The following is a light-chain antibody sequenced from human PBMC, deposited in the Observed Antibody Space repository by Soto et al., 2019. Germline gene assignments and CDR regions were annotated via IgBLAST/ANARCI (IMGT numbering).Light chain of an antibody. CDR1: SSDVGGYNY. CDR2: DVS. CDR3: SSYTSRSTLV. V-gene: IGLV2-14*01. J-gene: IGLJ1*01. Sequence: QSALTQPASVSGSPGQSITISCTGTSSDVGGYNYVSWYQQHPGKAPKLMIYDVSNRPSGVSTRFSGSKSGNTASLTISGLQAEDEADYYCSSYTSRSTLVFGTGTKLTVL.